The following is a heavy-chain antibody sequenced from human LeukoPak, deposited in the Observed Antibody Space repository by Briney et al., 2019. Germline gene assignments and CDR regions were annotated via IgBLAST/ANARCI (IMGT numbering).Heavy chain of an antibody. D-gene: IGHD3-16*01. CDR1: GGSISSSGYY. CDR2: IYQSGSS. J-gene: IGHJ4*02. V-gene: IGHV4-39*07. Sequence: SETLSLTCTVSGGSISSSGYYWGWVRQPPGKGLQWVGEIYQSGSSIYNPSLRSRVTMSVDKSKDQLSLKLSSVTAADTAVYYCARGIGAADFRGQGILVTVSS. CDR3: ARGIGAADF.